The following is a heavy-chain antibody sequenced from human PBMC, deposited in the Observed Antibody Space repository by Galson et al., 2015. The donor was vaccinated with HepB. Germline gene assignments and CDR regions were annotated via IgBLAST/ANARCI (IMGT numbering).Heavy chain of an antibody. CDR1: GFTFSTYW. D-gene: IGHD2-15*01. V-gene: IGHV3-7*01. CDR3: ARDVRPDCGAGRCYLKYGMDA. J-gene: IGHJ6*02. Sequence: SLRLSCAVSGFTFSTYWMTWVRQAPGRGLEWVANINPHGGEKYYLDSVKGRFTISRDNAKNSLYLQMDSLRDEDTAVYFCARDVRPDCGAGRCYLKYGMDAWGRGTPVTVSS. CDR2: INPHGGEK.